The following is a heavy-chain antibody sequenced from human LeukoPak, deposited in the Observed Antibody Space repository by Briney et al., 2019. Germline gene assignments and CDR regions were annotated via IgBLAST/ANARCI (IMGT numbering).Heavy chain of an antibody. CDR1: GFTFSSYT. D-gene: IGHD2-2*01. CDR3: AEDLARTRGSPGDY. CDR2: ISGSGGST. J-gene: IGHJ4*02. Sequence: PGGSLRLSCAASGFTFSSYTMNWVRQAPGKGLEWVSAISGSGGSTYYADSVKGRFTISRDNSKNTLYLQMNSLRAEDTAVYYCAEDLARTRGSPGDYWGQGTLVTVSS. V-gene: IGHV3-23*01.